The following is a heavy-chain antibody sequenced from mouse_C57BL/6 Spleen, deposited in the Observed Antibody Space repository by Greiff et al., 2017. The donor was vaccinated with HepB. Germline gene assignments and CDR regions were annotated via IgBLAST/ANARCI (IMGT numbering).Heavy chain of an antibody. J-gene: IGHJ2*01. Sequence: VKLMESGAELVKPGASVKMSCKASGYTFTTYPIEWLKQNHGKSLEWIGNFHPYNDDTKYNEKFKGKATLTVEKSSSTVYLELSRLTSDDSAVYYCAIYGYDQGVYFDYWGQGTTLTVSS. D-gene: IGHD2-2*01. V-gene: IGHV1-47*01. CDR2: FHPYNDDT. CDR3: AIYGYDQGVYFDY. CDR1: GYTFTTYP.